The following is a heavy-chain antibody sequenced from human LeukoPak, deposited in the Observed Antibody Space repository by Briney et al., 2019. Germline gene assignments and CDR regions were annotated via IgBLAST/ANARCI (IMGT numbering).Heavy chain of an antibody. CDR3: ARRVVCSSTSCNWFDP. D-gene: IGHD2-2*01. V-gene: IGHV4-31*03. CDR2: IYYSGST. Sequence: SQTLSLTCTVSGGSISSGGYYWSWIRQHPGKGLEWIGYIYYSGSTYYNPSLKRRVTISVDTSKNQFSLKLSSVTAADTAVYYCARRVVCSSTSCNWFDPWGQGTLVTVSS. J-gene: IGHJ5*02. CDR1: GGSISSGGYY.